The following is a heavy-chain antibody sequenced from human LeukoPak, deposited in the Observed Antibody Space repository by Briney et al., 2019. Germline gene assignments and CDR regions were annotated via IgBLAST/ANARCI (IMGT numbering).Heavy chain of an antibody. CDR1: GYTFTNYG. CDR3: ARAGPYDSSGYPNDY. Sequence: ASVKGSCQASGYTFTNYGISWGRQAPGQGLEWMGWISAYNGNTNYAQKLQGRVTMTTDTSTSTAYMELRSLRSDDTAVYYCARAGPYDSSGYPNDYWGQGTLVTVSS. V-gene: IGHV1-18*01. CDR2: ISAYNGNT. D-gene: IGHD3-22*01. J-gene: IGHJ4*02.